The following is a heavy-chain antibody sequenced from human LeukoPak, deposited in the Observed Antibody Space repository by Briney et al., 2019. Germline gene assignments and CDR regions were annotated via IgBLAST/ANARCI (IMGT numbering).Heavy chain of an antibody. CDR1: GGSFSGYY. V-gene: IGHV4-34*01. Sequence: SETLPLTCAVYGGSFSGYYWSWIRQPPGKGLEWIGEINHSGSTNYNPSLKSRVTISVDTSKNQLSLKLSSVTAADTAVYYCATRYCSSTSCSPMDYYYYMDVWGKGTTVTVSS. CDR3: ATRYCSSTSCSPMDYYYYMDV. CDR2: INHSGST. D-gene: IGHD2-2*01. J-gene: IGHJ6*03.